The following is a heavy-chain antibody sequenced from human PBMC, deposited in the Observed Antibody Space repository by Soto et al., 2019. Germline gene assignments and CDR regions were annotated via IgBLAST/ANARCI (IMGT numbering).Heavy chain of an antibody. D-gene: IGHD1-26*01. CDR1: GGTFSSYS. CDR2: IIPIFGTS. Sequence: QVQLVQSGAEVKKPGSSVKVSCKASGGTFSSYSINWVRQAPGQGLERMGEIIPIFGTSNYAQTFQGRVTLTADESTSTAYMELSGLRSEDATLSYGARDAGRIYGGIDYWGQGTLVTVSS. CDR3: ARDAGRIYGGIDY. J-gene: IGHJ4*02. V-gene: IGHV1-69*01.